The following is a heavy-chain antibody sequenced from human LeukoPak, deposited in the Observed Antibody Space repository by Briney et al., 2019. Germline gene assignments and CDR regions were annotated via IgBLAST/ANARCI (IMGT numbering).Heavy chain of an antibody. Sequence: GGSLRLSCAASGFTFSSYSMNWVRQAPGKGLEWVSYISSSSSTIYYADSVKGRFTISRDSAKNSLYLQMNSLRAEDTAVYYCARGIYSLTDYWGQGTLVTVSS. CDR1: GFTFSSYS. D-gene: IGHD6-13*01. V-gene: IGHV3-48*01. J-gene: IGHJ4*02. CDR3: ARGIYSLTDY. CDR2: ISSSSSTI.